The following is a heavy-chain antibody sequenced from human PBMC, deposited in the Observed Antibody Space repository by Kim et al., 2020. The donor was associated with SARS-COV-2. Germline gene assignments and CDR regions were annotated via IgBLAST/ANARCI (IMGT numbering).Heavy chain of an antibody. CDR1: GFSLTNNRVA. Sequence: SGPTLVNPTQTLTLTCTFSGFSLTNNRVAVGWIRQTPGKALEWLAIIYGDDDKHYSPSLQSRLTITKDTSKNQVVLIMTNMDPVDTGTYFCAHRRQPWDGDWFDTWGQGTLVTVSS. D-gene: IGHD1-1*01. CDR3: AHRRQPWDGDWFDT. J-gene: IGHJ5*02. V-gene: IGHV2-5*02. CDR2: IYGDDDK.